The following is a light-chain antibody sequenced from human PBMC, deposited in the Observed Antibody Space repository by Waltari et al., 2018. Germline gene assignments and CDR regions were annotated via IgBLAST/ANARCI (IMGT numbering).Light chain of an antibody. CDR3: QKYNSAPLT. J-gene: IGKJ4*01. Sequence: DIQMPQPPASLSASVGDRVTITCRASQGISNYLAWYQQKPGKVPKVLIYGASTLQSGVPSRFSGGGSETDFTLTISSLQPEDVATYYCQKYNSAPLTFGGGTKVEIK. CDR2: GAS. V-gene: IGKV1-27*01. CDR1: QGISNY.